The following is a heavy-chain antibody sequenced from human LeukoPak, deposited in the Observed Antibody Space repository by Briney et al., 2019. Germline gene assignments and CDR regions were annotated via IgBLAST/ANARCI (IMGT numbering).Heavy chain of an antibody. CDR2: INPTSGGI. Sequence: ASVKVSCKPTFTVHTIHGVRQAPGQGLQLVGWINPTSGGIRDAQQFQGRVTMSRDTSINTVYIELSSLASDDAALYYCVVSVQAAAIPAFDRWGQGTPVTVSP. CDR1: TFTVHT. D-gene: IGHD3-22*01. V-gene: IGHV1-2*02. CDR3: VVSVQAAAIPAFDR. J-gene: IGHJ4*02.